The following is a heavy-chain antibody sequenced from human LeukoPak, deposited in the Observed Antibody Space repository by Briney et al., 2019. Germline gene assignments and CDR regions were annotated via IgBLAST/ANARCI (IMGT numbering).Heavy chain of an antibody. D-gene: IGHD5-24*01. J-gene: IGHJ4*02. CDR2: IKEDGTET. CDR1: GFMFSSNW. CDR3: AKEGRSLQTY. Sequence: GGSLRLSCAASGFMFSSNWMSWVRLAPGKGLEWVANIKEDGTETYYVDSVEGRFTIPRDNAKNTLYLQMNSLRVEDTAVYYCAKEGRSLQTYWGQGTLATVSS. V-gene: IGHV3-7*03.